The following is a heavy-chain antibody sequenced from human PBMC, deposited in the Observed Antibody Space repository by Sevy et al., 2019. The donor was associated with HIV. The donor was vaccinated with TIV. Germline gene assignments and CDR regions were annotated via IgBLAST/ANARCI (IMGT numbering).Heavy chain of an antibody. V-gene: IGHV3-7*01. D-gene: IGHD3-3*01. CDR3: ASLLESATTFQY. Sequence: GGSLRLSCAASGFIFSSRWMSWVRQAPGKGLEWVASISTDGSQTHYLESVRGRFTLSRDNAKNSLFLQVNSLRGEDTALYYCASLLESATTFQYWGHGTLVTVSS. J-gene: IGHJ4*03. CDR1: GFIFSSRW. CDR2: ISTDGSQT.